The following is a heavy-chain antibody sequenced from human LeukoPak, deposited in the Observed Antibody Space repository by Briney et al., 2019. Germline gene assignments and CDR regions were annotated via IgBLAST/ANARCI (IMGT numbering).Heavy chain of an antibody. CDR2: INHSGST. CDR1: GGSFSGYY. CDR3: ARDYGSGSYGVDY. J-gene: IGHJ4*01. Sequence: SETLSLTCAVYGGSFSGYYWSWIRQPPGKGLEWIGEINHSGSTNYNPSLKSRVTISVDTSKNQFSLKLSSVTAADTAVYYCARDYGSGSYGVDYWGQEPWSPSPQ. D-gene: IGHD3-10*01. V-gene: IGHV4-34*01.